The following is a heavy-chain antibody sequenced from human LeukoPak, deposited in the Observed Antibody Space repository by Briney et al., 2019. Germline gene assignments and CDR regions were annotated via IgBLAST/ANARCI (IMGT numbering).Heavy chain of an antibody. Sequence: PGGSLRLSCAASGFTFSSYSMNWVRQAPGKGLEWVSSISSSSSYIYYADSVKGRFTISRDNAKNSLYLQMNSLRAEDTAVYYCARAGLVLMVYAEFDYWGQGTLVTVSS. CDR3: ARAGLVLMVYAEFDY. J-gene: IGHJ4*02. CDR2: ISSSSSYI. CDR1: GFTFSSYS. D-gene: IGHD2-8*01. V-gene: IGHV3-21*01.